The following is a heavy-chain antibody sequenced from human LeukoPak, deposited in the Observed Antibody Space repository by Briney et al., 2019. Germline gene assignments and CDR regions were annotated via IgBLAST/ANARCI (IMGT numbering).Heavy chain of an antibody. CDR1: GFTFSDYW. J-gene: IGHJ4*02. CDR3: VTDRNREGGR. CDR2: INPGESEK. D-gene: IGHD3-16*01. V-gene: IGHV3-7*04. Sequence: GGSLRLSCTVSGFTFSDYWFSWVRQAPGKGLEWVANINPGESEKYYVDSVKGRFTISRDNAKSSLYLQMNSLRVDDTAIYYCVTDRNREGGRWGQGTLVTVSS.